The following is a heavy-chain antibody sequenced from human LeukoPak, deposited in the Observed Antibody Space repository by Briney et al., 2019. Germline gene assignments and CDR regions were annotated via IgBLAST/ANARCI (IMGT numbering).Heavy chain of an antibody. J-gene: IGHJ3*02. V-gene: IGHV4-30-2*01. Sequence: PSQTLSLTCAVSGGSISSGGYSWSWIRQPPGKGLEWIGYIYHSGSTYYNPSLKSRVTISVDRSKNQFSLKLSSVTAADTAVYYCARRYGDDPPDIWGQGTMVTVSS. CDR1: GGSISSGGYS. CDR3: ARRYGDDPPDI. D-gene: IGHD4-17*01. CDR2: IYHSGST.